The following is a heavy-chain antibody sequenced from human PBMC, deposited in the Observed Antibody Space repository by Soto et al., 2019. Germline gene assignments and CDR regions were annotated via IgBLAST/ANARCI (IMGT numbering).Heavy chain of an antibody. Sequence: EVQLVETGGGLIQPGGSLRLSCAVSGFTVSSNYMSWVRQAPGKGLEWVSVIYSSGNTYYADSVKARFNVSRDKSKNTGYLQMNSPRAEDTAMYYCARVSSPFGYWGQGTLVTVSS. J-gene: IGHJ4*02. D-gene: IGHD3-16*01. CDR2: IYSSGNT. CDR1: GFTVSSNY. V-gene: IGHV3-53*02. CDR3: ARVSSPFGY.